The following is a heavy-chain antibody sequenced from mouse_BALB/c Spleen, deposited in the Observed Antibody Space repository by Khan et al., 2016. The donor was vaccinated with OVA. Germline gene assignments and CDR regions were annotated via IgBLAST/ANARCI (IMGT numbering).Heavy chain of an antibody. CDR3: AGYCHYYFDY. J-gene: IGHJ2*01. CDR1: GYTFTSYW. Sequence: QVQLQQSGAELARPGASVKLSCKSSGYTFTSYWMQWVKQRPGQGLEWNGAIYPGDGDTRYTQKFKGKATLTADKSSSTAYMQLSSLASEVSAVYYCAGYCHYYFDYWGQGTTLTVSS. V-gene: IGHV1-87*01. D-gene: IGHD1-1*01. CDR2: IYPGDGDT.